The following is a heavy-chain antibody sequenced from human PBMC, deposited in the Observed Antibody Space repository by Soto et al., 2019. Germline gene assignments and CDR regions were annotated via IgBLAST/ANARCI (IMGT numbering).Heavy chain of an antibody. CDR2: IGGLGSDT. Sequence: DVQLLESGGGLVQPGGSLTLSCAASRFRFSDFAMSWVRQAPGKGLEWVSSIGGLGSDTYYADPVKGRFTISRDNSQSTLYLQMDGLRDEDTAVYYCAKDAVPYNGKWDWFDAWGQGTLVIVS. J-gene: IGHJ5*02. CDR1: RFRFSDFA. D-gene: IGHD1-20*01. CDR3: AKDAVPYNGKWDWFDA. V-gene: IGHV3-23*01.